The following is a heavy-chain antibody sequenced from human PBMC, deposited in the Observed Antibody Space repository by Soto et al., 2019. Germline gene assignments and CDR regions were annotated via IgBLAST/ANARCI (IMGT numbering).Heavy chain of an antibody. CDR3: AKDQGSLAAPDY. CDR1: GFTFSSYG. CDR2: ISYDGSNK. D-gene: IGHD6-6*01. Sequence: GGSLRLSCAASGFTFSSYGMHWVRQAPGKGLEWVAVISYDGSNKYYADSVKGRFTISRDNSKNTLYLQMNSLRAEDTAVYYCAKDQGSLAAPDYWGQGTLVTVSS. J-gene: IGHJ4*02. V-gene: IGHV3-30*18.